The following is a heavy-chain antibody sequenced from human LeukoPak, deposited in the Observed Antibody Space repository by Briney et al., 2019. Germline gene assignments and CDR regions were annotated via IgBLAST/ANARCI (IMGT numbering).Heavy chain of an antibody. Sequence: SQTLSLTCTVSGASIRSGDYYWSWIRQPPGKGLEWIGYIYDSGSTYYNPSLKSRITISVDTSENRFSLKLSSVTATDTAVYYCARDCSGGSCYGAFGIWGQGTMVTVSS. CDR3: ARDCSGGSCYGAFGI. V-gene: IGHV4-30-4*01. CDR2: IYDSGST. CDR1: GASIRSGDYY. J-gene: IGHJ3*02. D-gene: IGHD2-15*01.